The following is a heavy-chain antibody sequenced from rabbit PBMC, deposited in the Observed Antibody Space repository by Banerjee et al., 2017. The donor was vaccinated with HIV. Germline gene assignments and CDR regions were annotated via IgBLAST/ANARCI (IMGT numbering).Heavy chain of an antibody. CDR1: GFSFSTNYY. CDR2: FWTGSSGST. J-gene: IGHJ4*01. V-gene: IGHV1S40*01. Sequence: QSLEESGGDLVKPGASLTLTCTASGFSFSTNYYMSWVRQAPGKGLEWIASFWTGSSGSTWSASWAKGRFTISKTSSTTVTLQMTSLTAADTATYFCARGNVVSRVNLWGQGTLVTVS. CDR3: ARGNVVSRVNL. D-gene: IGHD4-2*01.